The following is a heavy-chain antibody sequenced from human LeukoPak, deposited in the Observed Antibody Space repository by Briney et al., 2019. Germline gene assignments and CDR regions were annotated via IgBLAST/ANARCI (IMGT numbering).Heavy chain of an antibody. V-gene: IGHV3-48*02. D-gene: IGHD5-24*01. CDR2: ISGSSSTI. CDR1: GFTFSSYS. CDR3: ARDSGRLTQYYFEY. J-gene: IGHJ4*02. Sequence: PRGSLRLSCAASGFTFSSYSMNWVRQAPGKGLEWVSYISGSSSTIYYADSVKGRFTISRDNAKNSLYLQMNSLRDEDTAVYYCARDSGRLTQYYFEYWGQGTLVTVSS.